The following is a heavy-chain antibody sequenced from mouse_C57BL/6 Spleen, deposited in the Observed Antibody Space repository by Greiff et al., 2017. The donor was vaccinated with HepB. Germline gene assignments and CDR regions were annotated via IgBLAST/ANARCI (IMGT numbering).Heavy chain of an antibody. J-gene: IGHJ2*01. CDR1: GYTFTDYE. V-gene: IGHV1-15*01. CDR3: TFITTVPYYFDY. D-gene: IGHD1-1*01. Sequence: QLQQSGAELVRPGASVTLSCKASGYTFTDYEMHWVKQTPVHGLEWIGAIDPETGGTAYNQKFKGKAILTADKSSSTAYMELRSLTSEDSAVYYCTFITTVPYYFDYWGQGTTLTVSS. CDR2: IDPETGGT.